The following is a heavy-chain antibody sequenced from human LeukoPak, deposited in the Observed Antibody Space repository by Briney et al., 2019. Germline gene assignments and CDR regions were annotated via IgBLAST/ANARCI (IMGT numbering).Heavy chain of an antibody. CDR2: ISSSSSYI. V-gene: IGHV3-21*01. CDR1: GSTFSSYS. J-gene: IGHJ5*02. D-gene: IGHD4-17*01. Sequence: GGSLRLSCAASGSTFSSYSMNWVRQAPGKGLEWVSSISSSSSYIYYADSVKGRFTISRDNAKNSLYLQMNSLRAEDTAVYYCARDRGTGDYDPWGQGTLVTVSS. CDR3: ARDRGTGDYDP.